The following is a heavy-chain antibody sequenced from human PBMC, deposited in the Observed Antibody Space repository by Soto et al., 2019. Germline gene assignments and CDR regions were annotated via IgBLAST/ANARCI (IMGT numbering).Heavy chain of an antibody. Sequence: GASVKVSCKASGYTFTGYYMHWVRQAPGQGLEWMGWINPNSGGTNYAQKFQGWVTLTRDTSISTAYMELSRLRSDDTAVFYCARDGGGFGELSGYMDVWGKGTTVTVSS. V-gene: IGHV1-2*04. CDR3: ARDGGGFGELSGYMDV. CDR1: GYTFTGYY. D-gene: IGHD3-10*01. CDR2: INPNSGGT. J-gene: IGHJ6*03.